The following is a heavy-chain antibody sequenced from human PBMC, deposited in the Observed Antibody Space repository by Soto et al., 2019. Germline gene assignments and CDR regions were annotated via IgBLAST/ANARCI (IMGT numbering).Heavy chain of an antibody. J-gene: IGHJ5*02. Sequence: ASVKVSCKASGYTFTSYDINWVRQATGQGLEWMGWMNPNSGNTGYAQKFQGRVTMTRNTSISTAYMELSSLRSEDTAVYYCARRRVVAATRSWFDPWGQGTLVTVSS. CDR3: ARRRVVAATRSWFDP. CDR1: GYTFTSYD. D-gene: IGHD2-15*01. CDR2: MNPNSGNT. V-gene: IGHV1-8*01.